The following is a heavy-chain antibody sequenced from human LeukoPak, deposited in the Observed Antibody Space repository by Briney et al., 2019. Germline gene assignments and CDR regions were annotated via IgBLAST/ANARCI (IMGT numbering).Heavy chain of an antibody. D-gene: IGHD4-23*01. J-gene: IGHJ5*02. CDR1: GYTFTSYY. CDR3: ARDVRGHGGNPNWFDP. CDR2: INPSGGST. V-gene: IGHV1-46*01. Sequence: ASVKVSFKASGYTFTSYYMHWVRQAPGQGLEWMGIINPSGGSTSYAQKFQGRVTMTRDMSTSTVYMELSSLRSEDTAVYYCARDVRGHGGNPNWFDPWGQGTLVTVSS.